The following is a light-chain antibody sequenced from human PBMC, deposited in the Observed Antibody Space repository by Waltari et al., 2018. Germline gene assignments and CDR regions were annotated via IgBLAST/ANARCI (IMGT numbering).Light chain of an antibody. CDR3: SSYSTTSAVV. V-gene: IGLV2-14*03. J-gene: IGLJ2*01. CDR1: SSDVGGFRF. Sequence: QSALTQPASVSGSPGQSISVSCKGTSSDVGGFRFFSWYQHHPGKAPKLLIYDVAKRPSGVSDRFSGSKTGNTASLTISGLRAEDEAFYYCSSYSTTSAVVFGGGTKMTVL. CDR2: DVA.